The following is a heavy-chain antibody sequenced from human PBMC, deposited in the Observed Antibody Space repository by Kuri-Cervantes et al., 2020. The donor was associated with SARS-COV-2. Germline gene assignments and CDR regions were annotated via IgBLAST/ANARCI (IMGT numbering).Heavy chain of an antibody. CDR2: ISGGST. CDR3: ARTIAAHQSGWFDP. CDR1: GFTFSSYW. J-gene: IGHJ5*02. Sequence: GESLKISCAASGFTFSSYWMHWVRQAPGKGLEWVSSISGGSTYYADSRKGRFTISRDNSKNTLHLQMNSLRAEDTAVYYCARTIAAHQSGWFDPWGQGTLVTVSS. D-gene: IGHD6-6*01. V-gene: IGHV3-38-3*01.